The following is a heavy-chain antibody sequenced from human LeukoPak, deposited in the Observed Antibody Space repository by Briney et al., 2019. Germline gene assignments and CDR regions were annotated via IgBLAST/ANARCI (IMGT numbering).Heavy chain of an antibody. Sequence: ASVKVSCKASGYTFTSYGISWVRQAPGQGLEWMGRISAYNGNTNYAQKLQGRVTMTTDTSTSTAYMELRSLRSDDTAVYYCAICSGGSCNDAFDIWGQGTMVTVSS. CDR1: GYTFTSYG. CDR3: AICSGGSCNDAFDI. CDR2: ISAYNGNT. J-gene: IGHJ3*02. D-gene: IGHD2-15*01. V-gene: IGHV1-18*01.